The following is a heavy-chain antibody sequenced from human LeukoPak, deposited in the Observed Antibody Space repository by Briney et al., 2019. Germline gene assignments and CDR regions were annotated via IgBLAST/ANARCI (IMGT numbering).Heavy chain of an antibody. CDR1: GYTFTSYY. Sequence: ASVKVSCKTSGYTFTSYYIHWVRQGPGQGFEWMGIINPSGGDTNYAQMFQGRVTMTRDTSTSIVFMELRSLRSEDTASYYCARDAPGIAVGGDFDYWGQGTLVTISS. V-gene: IGHV1-46*01. CDR2: INPSGGDT. CDR3: ARDAPGIAVGGDFDY. J-gene: IGHJ4*02. D-gene: IGHD6-19*01.